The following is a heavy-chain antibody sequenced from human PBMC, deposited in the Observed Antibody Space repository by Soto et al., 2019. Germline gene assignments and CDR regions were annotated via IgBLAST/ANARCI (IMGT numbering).Heavy chain of an antibody. CDR3: AKDQTDVTLFDY. CDR2: ISGRGVDT. J-gene: IGHJ4*02. CDR1: GFSFSSLA. Sequence: GWSLRLSCAASGFSFSSLAMGCVRQAPGKGLEWVSSISGRGVDTLYADSVKGRFTISRDNSRNTLYLKVNSLRAEDRAVYYCAKDQTDVTLFDYWGQGTLVTVSS. D-gene: IGHD2-21*02. V-gene: IGHV3-23*01.